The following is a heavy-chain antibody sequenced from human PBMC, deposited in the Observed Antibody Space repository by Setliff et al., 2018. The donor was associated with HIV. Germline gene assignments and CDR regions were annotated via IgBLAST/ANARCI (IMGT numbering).Heavy chain of an antibody. CDR1: GDSINTHY. CDR3: ARSPVGAGASFP. V-gene: IGHV4-59*11. J-gene: IGHJ5*02. D-gene: IGHD1-26*01. Sequence: PEETLSLTCTVSGDSINTHYWSWIRQPPGKGLEWIGCISHSGNTNFNPSLNSRVTISLDTSKNQFSLRMTSLTAADTAIYSCARSPVGAGASFPWGRGIWVTVSS. CDR2: ISHSGNT.